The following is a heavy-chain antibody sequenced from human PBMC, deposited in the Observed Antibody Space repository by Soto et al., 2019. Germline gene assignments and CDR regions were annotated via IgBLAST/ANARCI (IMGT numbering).Heavy chain of an antibody. CDR2: IKSKTDGGTT. V-gene: IGHV3-15*01. CDR1: GFTFSNAW. Sequence: EVQLVESGGGLVKPGGSLRLSCAASGFTFSNAWMSWVRQAPGKGLEWVGRIKSKTDGGTTDYAAPVKGRFTISRDDSKNTLYLQMNSLKTEDTAVYYCTTDPPNGTTFPGSIWGQGTMVTVSS. CDR3: TTDPPNGTTFPGSI. D-gene: IGHD1-7*01. J-gene: IGHJ3*02.